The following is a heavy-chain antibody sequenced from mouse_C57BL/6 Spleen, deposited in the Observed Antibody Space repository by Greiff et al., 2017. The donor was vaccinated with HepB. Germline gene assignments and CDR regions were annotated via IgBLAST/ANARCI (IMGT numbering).Heavy chain of an antibody. V-gene: IGHV1-54*01. J-gene: IGHJ3*01. D-gene: IGHD1-1*01. CDR2: INPGSGGT. CDR1: GYAFTNYL. Sequence: QVQLQQSGAELVRPGTSVKVSCKASGYAFTNYLIEWVKQRPGQGLEWIGVINPGSGGTNYNEKFKGKATLTADKSSSTAYMQLSSLTSEDSAVYFCARSNNYGSSYPYWGQGTLVTVSA. CDR3: ARSNNYGSSYPY.